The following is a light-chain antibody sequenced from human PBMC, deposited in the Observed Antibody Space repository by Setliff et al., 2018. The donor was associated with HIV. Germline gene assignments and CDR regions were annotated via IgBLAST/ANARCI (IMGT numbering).Light chain of an antibody. CDR3: SSYTSSTPLYV. V-gene: IGLV2-14*03. Sequence: QSVLSQPASVSGSPGQSITISCTGTSSDVGGYRYVSWYQQHPGKAPKLMIYDVSNRPSGVSNRFSGSKSGKTASLTISGLQTEDEADYYCSSYTSSTPLYVFGTGTKVTV. CDR1: SSDVGGYRY. J-gene: IGLJ1*01. CDR2: DVS.